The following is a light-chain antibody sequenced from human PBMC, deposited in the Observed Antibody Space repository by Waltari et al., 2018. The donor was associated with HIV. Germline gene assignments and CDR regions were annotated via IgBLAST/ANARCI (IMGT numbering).Light chain of an antibody. Sequence: QSVLTQPPSVSAAPGQKVTISCPGSSPNIGNNFISWYQKVPGTAPKLLIYDNNKRPSGISDRFSGSKSGTSGTLGISGLQTGDEADYYCATWDSSLSAGVFGGGTKVTVL. CDR2: DNN. CDR1: SPNIGNNF. V-gene: IGLV1-51*01. J-gene: IGLJ2*01. CDR3: ATWDSSLSAGV.